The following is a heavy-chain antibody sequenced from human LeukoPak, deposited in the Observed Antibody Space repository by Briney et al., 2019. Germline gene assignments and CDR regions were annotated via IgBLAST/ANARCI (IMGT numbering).Heavy chain of an antibody. V-gene: IGHV3-21*01. J-gene: IGHJ4*02. Sequence: GGSLRLSCAASRFTFSSYSINWVRQAQGKGLEWVSSISSSSSYIFYRDFVKGRFTLSRDNAKHSMYLKMNRVMGGETAVYSWARDSSSSSSYFDYWGQGTLVTVSP. D-gene: IGHD6-6*01. CDR1: RFTFSSYS. CDR2: ISSSSSYI. CDR3: ARDSSSSSSYFDY.